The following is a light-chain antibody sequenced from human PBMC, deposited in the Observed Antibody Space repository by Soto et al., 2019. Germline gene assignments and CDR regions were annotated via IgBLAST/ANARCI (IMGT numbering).Light chain of an antibody. CDR1: NIGSKS. J-gene: IGLJ2*01. CDR2: YAS. V-gene: IGLV3-21*04. Sequence: SSELTQPPSVSVAPGKTARITCGGNNIGSKSVHWYQQKPGQAPVLVIYYASDRPSGIPERFSGSNSGNTATLTISRVEAGDEAVYYCQVWDSSSDLVVFGGGTKLTVL. CDR3: QVWDSSSDLVV.